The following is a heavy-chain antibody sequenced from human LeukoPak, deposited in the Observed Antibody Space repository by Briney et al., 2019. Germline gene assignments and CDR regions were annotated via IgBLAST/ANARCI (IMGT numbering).Heavy chain of an antibody. V-gene: IGHV3-53*01. CDR2: IYSGGST. D-gene: IGHD3-16*01. Sequence: GGSLRLSCAASGFTVSSNYMSWVRQAPGKGLEWVSVIYSGGSTYYADSVKGRFTISRDNAQNSLYLQMNGLRVEDTAVYYCTGRLDDWGQGTLVTVSS. CDR3: TGRLDD. CDR1: GFTVSSNY. J-gene: IGHJ4*02.